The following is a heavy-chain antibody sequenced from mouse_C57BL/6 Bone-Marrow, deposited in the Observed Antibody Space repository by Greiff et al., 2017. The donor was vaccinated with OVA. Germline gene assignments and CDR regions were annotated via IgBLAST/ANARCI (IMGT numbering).Heavy chain of an antibody. V-gene: IGHV1-55*01. CDR3: ARGRLRRRYYAMDY. CDR2: IYPGSGST. Sequence: VQLQQPGAELVKPGASVKMSCKASGYTFTSYWITWVKQRPGQGLEWIGDIYPGSGSTNYNEKFKSKATLTVDTSSSTAYMQLSSLTSEDSAVYYGARGRLRRRYYAMDYWGQGTSVTVSS. J-gene: IGHJ4*01. CDR1: GYTFTSYW. D-gene: IGHD2-2*01.